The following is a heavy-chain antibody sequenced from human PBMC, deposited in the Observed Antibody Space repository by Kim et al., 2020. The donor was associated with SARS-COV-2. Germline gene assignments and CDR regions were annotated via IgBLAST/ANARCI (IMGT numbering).Heavy chain of an antibody. V-gene: IGHV3-23*01. Sequence: SVKGRFTISRDNSKNTLYLQMNSLRAEDTAVYYCAKDKGWIYDSSGYQPHWGQGTLVTVSS. CDR3: AKDKGWIYDSSGYQPH. J-gene: IGHJ4*02. D-gene: IGHD3-22*01.